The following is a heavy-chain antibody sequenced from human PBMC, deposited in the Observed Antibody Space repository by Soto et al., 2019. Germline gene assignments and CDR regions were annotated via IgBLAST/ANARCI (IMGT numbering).Heavy chain of an antibody. CDR2: IWYDASNK. J-gene: IGHJ6*02. CDR1: GFSFSDYG. CDR3: ARGSHNWNSREFYFYYNLDV. D-gene: IGHD1-20*01. V-gene: IGHV3-33*01. Sequence: QVHLVESGGGVVQPGRSLRLSCAASGFSFSDYGMHWVRQAPGKGLEWVALIWYDASNKYYEDSVKGRFTISRDNSKNTLFLQMNRLRAEDTAVYYCARGSHNWNSREFYFYYNLDVWGQGTTVTVSS.